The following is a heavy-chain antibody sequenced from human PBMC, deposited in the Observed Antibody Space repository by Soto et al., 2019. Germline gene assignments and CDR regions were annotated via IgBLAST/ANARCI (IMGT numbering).Heavy chain of an antibody. Sequence: GSLRLSCAASGFTFSSYWMSWVRQAPGKGLEWVANIKQDGSEKYYVDSVKGRFTISRDNAKNSLYLQMNSLRAEDTAVYYCARYYGSTWAYNWFDPWGQGTLVTVSS. CDR3: ARYYGSTWAYNWFDP. CDR2: IKQDGSEK. J-gene: IGHJ5*02. D-gene: IGHD3-10*01. V-gene: IGHV3-7*03. CDR1: GFTFSSYW.